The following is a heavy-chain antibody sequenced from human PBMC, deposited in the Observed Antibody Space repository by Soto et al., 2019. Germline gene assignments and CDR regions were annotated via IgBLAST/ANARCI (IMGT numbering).Heavy chain of an antibody. Sequence: ASVKVSCKASGYTFTGYYMHWVRQAPGQGLEWMGWINPNSGGTNYAQKFQGWVTMTRDTSISTAYMELSRLRSDDTAVYYCACTVTTVSGAFDIWGQGTMVTV. J-gene: IGHJ3*02. CDR1: GYTFTGYY. V-gene: IGHV1-2*04. CDR3: ACTVTTVSGAFDI. D-gene: IGHD4-17*01. CDR2: INPNSGGT.